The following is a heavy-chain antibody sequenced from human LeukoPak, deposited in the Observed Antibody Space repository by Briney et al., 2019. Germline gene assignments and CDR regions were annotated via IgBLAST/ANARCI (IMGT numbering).Heavy chain of an antibody. D-gene: IGHD6-19*01. V-gene: IGHV3-23*01. CDR3: AKEREQWRVLWVVVY. Sequence: PGGSLRLSCAASGFTFSSDAMSWVRQAPGKGLEWVSAISGSGGSTYYADSVKGRFTISRDNSKNTLYLQMNSLRAEDTAVYYCAKEREQWRVLWVVVYWGQGTLVTVSS. J-gene: IGHJ4*02. CDR1: GFTFSSDA. CDR2: ISGSGGST.